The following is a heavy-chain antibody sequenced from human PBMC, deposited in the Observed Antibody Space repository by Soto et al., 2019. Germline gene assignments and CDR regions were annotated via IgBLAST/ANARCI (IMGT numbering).Heavy chain of an antibody. V-gene: IGHV4-59*01. Sequence: SETLSLTCTVSGGSISSYYWSWIRQPPGKGLEWIGYIYYSGSTNYNPSLKSRVTISVDTSKNQFSLKLSSVTAADTAVYYCARDLYYYDSSGWYHDAFDIWGQGTMVTVSS. CDR3: ARDLYYYDSSGWYHDAFDI. D-gene: IGHD3-22*01. CDR2: IYYSGST. CDR1: GGSISSYY. J-gene: IGHJ3*02.